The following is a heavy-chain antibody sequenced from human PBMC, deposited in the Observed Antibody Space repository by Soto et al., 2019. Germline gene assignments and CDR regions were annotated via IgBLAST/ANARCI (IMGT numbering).Heavy chain of an antibody. D-gene: IGHD1-26*01. J-gene: IGHJ4*02. V-gene: IGHV1-8*01. Sequence: ASVKVSCKASGYSFTGLDINWVRQTTGQGLEWMGWMEPSSGRTGYAQKFQGRVTMTRDTSINTAYMELSSLTSDDTAFYYCARGVTAGADYWGQGTLVTVSS. CDR1: GYSFTGLD. CDR3: ARGVTAGADY. CDR2: MEPSSGRT.